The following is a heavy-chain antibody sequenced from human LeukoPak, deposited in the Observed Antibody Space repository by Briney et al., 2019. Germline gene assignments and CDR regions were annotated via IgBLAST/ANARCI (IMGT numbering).Heavy chain of an antibody. CDR1: GYSISSGYY. D-gene: IGHD2-15*01. CDR3: ARDRVTSVGYCSGGSCYSAVGTDY. Sequence: PSETMSLTSAVSGYSISSGYYWGWIRQPPGKGLEWIGSIYHSGSTYYNPSLKSRVTISVDTSKNQFSLKLSSVTAADTAVYYCARDRVTSVGYCSGGSCYSAVGTDYWGQGTLVTVSS. CDR2: IYHSGST. V-gene: IGHV4-38-2*02. J-gene: IGHJ4*02.